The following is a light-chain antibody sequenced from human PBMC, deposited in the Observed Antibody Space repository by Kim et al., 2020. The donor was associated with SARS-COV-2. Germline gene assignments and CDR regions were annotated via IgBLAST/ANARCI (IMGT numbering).Light chain of an antibody. V-gene: IGKV4-1*01. CDR3: QQYYTTPIT. J-gene: IGKJ5*01. CDR1: QSVLSSSNNRNY. CDR2: GAS. Sequence: ATITCKSSQSVLSSSNNRNYLSWHQQKPGQHPRLLIYGASSRKSGVPDRFGGSVSGTDFTLTISSMQAEDVAVYYCQQYYTTPITFGQGTRLEIK.